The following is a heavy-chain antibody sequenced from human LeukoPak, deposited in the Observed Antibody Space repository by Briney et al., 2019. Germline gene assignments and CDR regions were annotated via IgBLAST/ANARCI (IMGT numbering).Heavy chain of an antibody. D-gene: IGHD2-2*01. Sequence: GGSLRLSCAASGFTFDDYAMHWVRQAPGKGLEWVSGISWNSGSIGYADSVKGRFTISRDNAKNSLYLQMNSLRAEDTAVYYCARELGYCSSTSCSKGYWGQGTLVTVSS. V-gene: IGHV3-9*01. CDR2: ISWNSGSI. CDR3: ARELGYCSSTSCSKGY. CDR1: GFTFDDYA. J-gene: IGHJ4*02.